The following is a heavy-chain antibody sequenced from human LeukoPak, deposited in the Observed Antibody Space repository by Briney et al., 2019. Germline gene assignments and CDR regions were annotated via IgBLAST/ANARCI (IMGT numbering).Heavy chain of an antibody. CDR2: IKHDGSEK. J-gene: IGHJ4*02. Sequence: GGSLRLSCAASGFIFTNYFMSWVRQAPGKGLEWVASIKHDGSEKYYVDSERGRFTISRDNTMNSLYLQMSSLRAEDTAVYYCATDRGWRTSGYYLYYFEYWGQGTLVTYSS. D-gene: IGHD3-3*01. CDR3: ATDRGWRTSGYYLYYFEY. V-gene: IGHV3-7*01. CDR1: GFIFTNYF.